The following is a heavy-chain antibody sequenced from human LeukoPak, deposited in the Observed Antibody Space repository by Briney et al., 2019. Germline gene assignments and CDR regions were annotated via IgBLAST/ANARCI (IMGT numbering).Heavy chain of an antibody. CDR2: ISAYNGNT. Sequence: GASVKVSCKASGYTFTSSGISWVRQAPGQGLEWMGWISAYNGNTNYAQKLQGRVTMTTDTSTSTAYMELRSLRSDDTAVYYCARDEYASSWYYFDYWGQGTPVTVSS. CDR3: ARDEYASSWYYFDY. CDR1: GYTFTSSG. D-gene: IGHD6-13*01. V-gene: IGHV1-18*01. J-gene: IGHJ4*02.